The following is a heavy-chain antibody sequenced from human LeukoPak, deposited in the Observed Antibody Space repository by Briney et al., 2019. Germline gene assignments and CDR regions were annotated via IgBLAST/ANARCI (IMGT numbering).Heavy chain of an antibody. CDR3: AKNVGITADPVDY. D-gene: IGHD3-10*01. J-gene: IGHJ4*02. CDR1: GFAFNRCA. CDR2: ISGSGGST. V-gene: IGHV3-23*01. Sequence: GGSLRLSCAASGFAFNRCAMSWVRQAPGKGLEWVSVISGSGGSTHYADSVKGRFTISRDNSKNTLFLQMNSLRAEDTAIYYCAKNVGITADPVDYWGQGTLVTVSS.